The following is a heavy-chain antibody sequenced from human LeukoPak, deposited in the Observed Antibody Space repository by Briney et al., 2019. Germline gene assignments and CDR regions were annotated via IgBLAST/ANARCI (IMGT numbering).Heavy chain of an antibody. CDR1: GFIVSNNY. J-gene: IGHJ4*02. D-gene: IGHD5-24*01. V-gene: IGHV3-53*01. CDR3: ARDRSEMATLWAHFDY. CDR2: IYSGDTA. Sequence: GGSLRLSCAASGFIVSNNYMSWVRQAPGKGLEWVSVIYSGDTAYYADSVKGRFTISRDNSKNTLYLQMNSLRAEDTAMYYCARDRSEMATLWAHFDYWGQGSPVTVSS.